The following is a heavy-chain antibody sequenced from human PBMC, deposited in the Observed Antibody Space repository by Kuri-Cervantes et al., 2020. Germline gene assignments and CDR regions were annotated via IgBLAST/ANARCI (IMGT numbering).Heavy chain of an antibody. CDR3: EREADHYYYYYYMDV. CDR1: GFTFSSYG. V-gene: IGHV3-33*01. J-gene: IGHJ6*03. CDR2: IWYDGSNK. Sequence: GGSLRLSCAVSGFTFSSYGMHWVRQAPGKGLEWVAVIWYDGSNKYYADSVKGRFTISRDNSKNKLYLQMNSLRADDTAVYYCEREADHYYYYYYMDVWGKGTTVTVSS.